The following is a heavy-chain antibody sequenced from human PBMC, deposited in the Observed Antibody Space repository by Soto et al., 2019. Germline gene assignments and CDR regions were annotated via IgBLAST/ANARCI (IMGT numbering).Heavy chain of an antibody. J-gene: IGHJ3*01. D-gene: IGHD1-26*01. V-gene: IGHV1-69*12. CDR2: IIPMFRTT. CDR3: AGGDVGADAFDL. Sequence: QVQLVQSGTEVRKPGSSVNVSCQASGDTFDTYTFSWVRQAPGQGLQWMGEIIPMFRTTKYAPRFQGRLTLTADDSTWLVYMQLNSLTFEDTAVYYCAGGDVGADAFDLWGQGTMIAVSS. CDR1: GDTFDTYT.